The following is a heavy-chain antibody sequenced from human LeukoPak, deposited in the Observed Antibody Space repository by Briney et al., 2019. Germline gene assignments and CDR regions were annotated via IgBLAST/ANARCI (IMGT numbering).Heavy chain of an antibody. D-gene: IGHD6-19*01. V-gene: IGHV1-2*02. CDR2: INPNSGGT. CDR3: ARDKSGNSGWYSYFDY. CDR1: GYTFTGYY. Sequence: ASVKVSCKASGYTFTGYYMHWVRQAPGQGLEWMGWINPNSGGTNYAQKFQGGVTMTRDTSISTAYMELSGLRSHDTALYYCARDKSGNSGWYSYFDYWGQGTLVTVSS. J-gene: IGHJ4*02.